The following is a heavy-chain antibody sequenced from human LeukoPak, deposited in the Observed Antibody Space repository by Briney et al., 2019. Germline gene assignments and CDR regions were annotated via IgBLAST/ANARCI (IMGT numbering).Heavy chain of an antibody. D-gene: IGHD6-13*01. CDR1: GYTFTGYY. J-gene: IGHJ4*02. V-gene: IGHV1-2*02. CDR2: INPNSGGT. CDR3: ARDRAAADGFDY. Sequence: ASVKVSCKASGYTFTGYYMHWVRRAPGQGLEWMGWINPNSGGTNYAQKFQGRVTMTRDTSISTAYMELSRLRSDDTAVYYCARDRAAADGFDYWGQGTLVTVSS.